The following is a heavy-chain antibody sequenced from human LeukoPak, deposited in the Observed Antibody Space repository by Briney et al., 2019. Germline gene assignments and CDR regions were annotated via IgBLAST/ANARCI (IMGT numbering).Heavy chain of an antibody. CDR2: ANYIGST. CDR1: GGSFSDFY. CDR3: ARVGDLFRAHRVRGLSPDFYYMDV. Sequence: SETLSLTCAVSGGSFSDFYWNWIRQPPRKGLEWIGEANYIGSTYYNPSLTSRVIISVDTSKKQFAVKLSSVTAADTGVYYCARVGDLFRAHRVRGLSPDFYYMDVWGKGTTVTVSS. V-gene: IGHV4-34*01. D-gene: IGHD3-10*01. J-gene: IGHJ6*03.